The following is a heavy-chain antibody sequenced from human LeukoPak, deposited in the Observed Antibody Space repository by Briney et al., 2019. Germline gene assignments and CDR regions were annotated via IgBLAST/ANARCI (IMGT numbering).Heavy chain of an antibody. Sequence: KPSETLSLTCTVSGGSISSYYWSWIRQPRGKGLEWIGYIYYSGSTNYNPSLKSRVTISVDTSKNQFSLKLSSVTAADTAVYYCARYGSSSWYSYYFDYWGQGTLVTVSS. D-gene: IGHD6-13*01. CDR2: IYYSGST. J-gene: IGHJ4*02. CDR1: GGSISSYY. CDR3: ARYGSSSWYSYYFDY. V-gene: IGHV4-59*01.